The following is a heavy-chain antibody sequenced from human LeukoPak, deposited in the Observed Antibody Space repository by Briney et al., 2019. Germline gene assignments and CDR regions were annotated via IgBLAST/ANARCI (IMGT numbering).Heavy chain of an antibody. D-gene: IGHD5-12*01. Sequence: GGSLRLSCAASGFTVSSNYMSWLRQAPGKGLEWVSVIYSGGSTYYADSVKGRFTIYRDNSKNTLYLQMNSLRGEDTAVYYCARDVYSGYDYAFDIWGQGTMVTVSS. J-gene: IGHJ3*02. CDR2: IYSGGST. CDR3: ARDVYSGYDYAFDI. CDR1: GFTVSSNY. V-gene: IGHV3-66*02.